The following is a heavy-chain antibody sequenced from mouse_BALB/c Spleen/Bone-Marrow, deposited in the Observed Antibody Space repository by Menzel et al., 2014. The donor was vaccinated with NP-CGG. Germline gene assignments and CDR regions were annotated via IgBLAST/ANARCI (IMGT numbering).Heavy chain of an antibody. CDR2: ISNGGRST. CDR3: ARHRYFDY. Sequence: EVMLVELGGGLVQPGGSLKLSCATSGFTFSDYYMHWVRQTPEKRPEWVAYISNGGRSTYYPDTVKGRFTNSRNNAKNTLYLQMSRLKSEDAAMYYCARHRYFDYWGQGTTLTVSS. V-gene: IGHV5-12*02. J-gene: IGHJ2*01. CDR1: GFTFSDYY.